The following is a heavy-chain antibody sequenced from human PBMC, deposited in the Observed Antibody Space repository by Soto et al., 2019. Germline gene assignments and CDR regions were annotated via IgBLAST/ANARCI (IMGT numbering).Heavy chain of an antibody. CDR2: IYQSGST. D-gene: IGHD3-10*01. J-gene: IGHJ6*02. V-gene: IGHV4-30-2*01. CDR3: ALTYYRGSENYSGMGV. CDR1: GGSIGSDNYS. Sequence: KPSETLSLTCAVSGGSIGSDNYSWSWIRQPPGKGLEWIGYIYQSGSTYYSPSLQSRATISMDRSRSQLSLRLSSVTAADTAVYYCALTYYRGSENYSGMGVWGQGTTVTVSS.